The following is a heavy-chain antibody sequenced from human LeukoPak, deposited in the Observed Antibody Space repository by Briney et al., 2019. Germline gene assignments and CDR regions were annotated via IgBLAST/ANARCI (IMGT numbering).Heavy chain of an antibody. D-gene: IGHD4/OR15-4a*01. CDR3: ASDPRMVAHD. CDR2: ISSSSSYI. J-gene: IGHJ4*02. CDR1: GFTFSTYA. Sequence: GGSLRLSCAASGFTFSTYAMSWVRQAPGKGLEWVSSISSSSSYIYYADSVKGRFTISRDNAKNSLYLQMNSLRAEDTAVYYCASDPRMVAHDWGQGTLVTVSS. V-gene: IGHV3-21*01.